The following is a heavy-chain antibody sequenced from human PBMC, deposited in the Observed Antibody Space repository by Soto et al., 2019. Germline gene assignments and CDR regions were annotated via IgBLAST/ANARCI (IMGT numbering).Heavy chain of an antibody. CDR2: ISPHNAKT. CDR3: ARDSSHYFDY. CDR1: RYSFVTYY. V-gene: IGHV1-18*01. Sequence: AAVNVSRKTSRYSFVTYYISWVRQAPGQGIEWMGWISPHNAKTNYIEDLQGRVTLTADTSTRTAYMELRNLRSDDTAVYFCARDSSHYFDYWGQGTMVTVSS. D-gene: IGHD6-19*01. J-gene: IGHJ4*02.